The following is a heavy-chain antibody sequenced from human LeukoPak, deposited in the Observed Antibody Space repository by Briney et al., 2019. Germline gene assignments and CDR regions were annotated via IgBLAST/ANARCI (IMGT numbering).Heavy chain of an antibody. CDR2: ISWNSGSI. Sequence: SGGSLRLSCAASGFTFDDYAMHWVRQAPGKGLEWVSGISWNSGSIGYADSVKGRFTISRDNSKNTLYLQMNSLRAEDTAVYYCARKPLSYSDYEVDYWGQGTLVTVSS. CDR3: ARKPLSYSDYEVDY. J-gene: IGHJ4*02. V-gene: IGHV3-9*01. D-gene: IGHD4-17*01. CDR1: GFTFDDYA.